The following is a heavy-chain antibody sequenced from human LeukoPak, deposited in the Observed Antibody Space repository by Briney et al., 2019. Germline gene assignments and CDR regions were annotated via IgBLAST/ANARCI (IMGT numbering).Heavy chain of an antibody. CDR2: ISSSSSYI. CDR1: GFTFSSYS. CDR3: ARDLRFGELSEYYFDY. Sequence: GGSLRLSCAASGFTFSSYSMNWVRQPPGKGLEWVSSISSSSSYIYYADSVKGRFTISRDNAKNSLYLQMNSLRAEDTAVYYCARDLRFGELSEYYFDYWGQGTLVTVSS. D-gene: IGHD3-10*01. V-gene: IGHV3-21*01. J-gene: IGHJ4*02.